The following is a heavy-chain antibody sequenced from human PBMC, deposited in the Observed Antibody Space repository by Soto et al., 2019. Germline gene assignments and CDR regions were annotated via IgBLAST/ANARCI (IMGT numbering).Heavy chain of an antibody. D-gene: IGHD3-10*01. J-gene: IGHJ6*03. CDR3: ARGWFGPEV. CDR1: EFTFSGRS. V-gene: IGHV3-74*01. Sequence: EVQLVESGGGLVQPGGSLRLSCAASEFTFSGRSVHWVRQAPGKGLVWVSGIDKVGTDSTYADSVKGRFTSSRDNAKNTVDLQMNSLRGEGTALFYCARGWFGPEVWGKGTTVTVSS. CDR2: IDKVGTDS.